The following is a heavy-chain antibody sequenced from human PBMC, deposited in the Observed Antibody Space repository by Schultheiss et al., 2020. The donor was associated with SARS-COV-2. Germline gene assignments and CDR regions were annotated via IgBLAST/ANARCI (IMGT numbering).Heavy chain of an antibody. CDR2: IYYSGST. Sequence: SETLSLTCAVSGGSISSSNWWSWVRQPPGKGLEWIGSIYYSGSTYYNPSLKSRVTISVDTSKNQFSLKLSSVTAADTAVYYCARAHSVVVAATHFDYWGQGTLVTVSS. CDR3: ARAHSVVVAATHFDY. J-gene: IGHJ4*02. V-gene: IGHV4-4*02. CDR1: GGSISSSNW. D-gene: IGHD2-15*01.